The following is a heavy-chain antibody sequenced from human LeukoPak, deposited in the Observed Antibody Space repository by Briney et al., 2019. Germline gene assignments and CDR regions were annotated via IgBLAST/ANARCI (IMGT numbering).Heavy chain of an antibody. CDR2: INHSGST. CDR3: ARDPLSTNDFDI. V-gene: IGHV4-34*01. Sequence: SETLSLTCAVYGGSFSGYYWSWIRQPPGKGLEWIGEINHSGSTDYNPSLKSRVTISVDTSKNQFTLKLSSVTAADTAVYYCARDPLSTNDFDIWGQGTMVTVSS. CDR1: GGSFSGYY. D-gene: IGHD1-1*01. J-gene: IGHJ3*02.